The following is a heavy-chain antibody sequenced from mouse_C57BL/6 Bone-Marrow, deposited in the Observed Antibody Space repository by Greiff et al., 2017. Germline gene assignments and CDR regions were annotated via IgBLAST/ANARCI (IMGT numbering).Heavy chain of an antibody. CDR3: TTFIYDGYYWFAY. D-gene: IGHD2-3*01. CDR1: GYTFTSYW. Sequence: VQLQQPGAELVKPVASVKLSCKASGYTFTSYWMHWVKQRPEQGLEWIGWIDPENGDTEYASKFQGKATITADTASNTDYLQLISLSSVDTAVFYCTTFIYDGYYWFAYWGQGTLVTVSA. J-gene: IGHJ3*01. CDR2: IDPENGDT. V-gene: IGHV14-4*01.